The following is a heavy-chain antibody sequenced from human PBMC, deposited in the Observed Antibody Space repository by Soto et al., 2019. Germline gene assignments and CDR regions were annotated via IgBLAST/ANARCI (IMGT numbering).Heavy chain of an antibody. Sequence: LSLTCAASGFTFSHYWMNWVRQAPGKGLEWVANIKQDGSEKYYVDSVKGRFTISRDNAKNSLYLQMNSLRAEDTAVYYCARALYGDYTVFDYWGQGTLVTVSS. CDR2: IKQDGSEK. D-gene: IGHD4-17*01. CDR3: ARALYGDYTVFDY. V-gene: IGHV3-7*01. CDR1: GFTFSHYW. J-gene: IGHJ4*02.